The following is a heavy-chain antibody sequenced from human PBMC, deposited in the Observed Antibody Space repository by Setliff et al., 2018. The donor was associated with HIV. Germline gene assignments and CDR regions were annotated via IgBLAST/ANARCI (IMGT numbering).Heavy chain of an antibody. D-gene: IGHD3-22*01. CDR2: IIPIFGTA. V-gene: IGHV1-69*13. CDR3: ARGGGSSYLYHRRGSEYFQY. Sequence: SVKVSCKASGGTFSSYAISWVRQAPGHGLDWMGGIIPIFGTANYAQKFQGSVTITADESKSTAYMELSSLTSEDTAVYYCARGGGSSYLYHRRGSEYFQYWGQGALVTVSS. J-gene: IGHJ1*01. CDR1: GGTFSSYA.